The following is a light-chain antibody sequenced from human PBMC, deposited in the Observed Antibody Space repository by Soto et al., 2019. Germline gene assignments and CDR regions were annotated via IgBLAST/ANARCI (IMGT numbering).Light chain of an antibody. CDR1: SSDVGGYNY. CDR3: AAWDDSLNGPV. J-gene: IGLJ2*01. CDR2: DVS. V-gene: IGLV2-11*01. Sequence: QSALTQPRSVSGSPGQSVTISCTGTSSDVGGYNYVSWYQQHPGKAPKFMIYDVSKRPSGVPDRFSGSKSGNTASLTISGLQAEDEADYYCAAWDDSLNGPVFGGGTKLTVL.